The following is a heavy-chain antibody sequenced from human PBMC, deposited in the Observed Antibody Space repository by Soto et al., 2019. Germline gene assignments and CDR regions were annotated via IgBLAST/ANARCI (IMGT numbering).Heavy chain of an antibody. CDR1: GDSISSSVW. Sequence: NPSETLSLTCAVPGDSISSSVWWTWVRQPPGKGLEWIGEVFHTGNTYYNPSLKSRLTMSVDKSRNEFSLKLTSVTAADTAIYYCARKAWVRFDYWGQGALVTVSS. D-gene: IGHD7-27*01. CDR3: ARKAWVRFDY. J-gene: IGHJ4*02. CDR2: VFHTGNT. V-gene: IGHV4-4*02.